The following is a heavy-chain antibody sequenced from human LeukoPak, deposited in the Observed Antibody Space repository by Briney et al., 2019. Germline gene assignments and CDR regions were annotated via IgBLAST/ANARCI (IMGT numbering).Heavy chain of an antibody. CDR1: GGSISSGSYY. J-gene: IGHJ5*02. Sequence: SETLSLTCTVSGGSISSGSYYWSWIRQPPGKGLEWIGTIYYSGSTYYNPSLKSRVTISVDTSKNQFSLKLSSVTAADTAVYYCARPVPSRLGWFDPWGQGTLVTVSS. V-gene: IGHV4-39*01. CDR3: ARPVPSRLGWFDP. CDR2: IYYSGST. D-gene: IGHD1-1*01.